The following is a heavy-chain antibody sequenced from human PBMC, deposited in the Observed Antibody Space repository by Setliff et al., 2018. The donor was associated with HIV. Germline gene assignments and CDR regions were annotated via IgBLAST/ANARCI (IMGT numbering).Heavy chain of an antibody. J-gene: IGHJ4*02. V-gene: IGHV3-11*04. D-gene: IGHD1-26*01. CDR2: ISATGTTV. Sequence: GGSLRLSCVASGFSINDYDMNWVRQAPGEGLEWLSYISATGTTVSYADSVRGRFIISRDSVRNVLYLQMKSLRVEDTALYYCVRDQLRRPERWDFDFWGQGTLVTVSS. CDR1: GFSINDYD. CDR3: VRDQLRRPERWDFDF.